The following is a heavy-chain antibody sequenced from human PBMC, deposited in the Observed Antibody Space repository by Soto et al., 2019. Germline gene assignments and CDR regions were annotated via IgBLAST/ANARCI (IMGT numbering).Heavy chain of an antibody. CDR1: GGSISSYY. D-gene: IGHD3-16*01. CDR3: ARVNYVWGSSYGMDV. CDR2: IYYSGST. J-gene: IGHJ6*02. V-gene: IGHV4-59*01. Sequence: QVQLQESGPGLVNPSATLSLTCTVSGGSISSYYWSWIRQPPGKGLEWIGYIYYSGSTNYNPSLKSRVTISVDTSKNQFSLKLSSVTAADTAVYYCARVNYVWGSSYGMDVWGQGTTVTVSS.